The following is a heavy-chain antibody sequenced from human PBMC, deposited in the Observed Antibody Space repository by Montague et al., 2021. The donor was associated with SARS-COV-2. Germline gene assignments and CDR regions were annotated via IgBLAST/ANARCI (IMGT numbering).Heavy chain of an antibody. CDR2: FYYTGST. Sequence: SETLSLTCTVSGGSISSSCYYWGWLPQPPGKGRVGIVSFYYTGSTYYNPSLQSRVTISADTSKNQFSLKLGSVTAAATAVYYCARYTRIAMVVVVTRYGLDVWGQGTTVTVSS. D-gene: IGHD3-22*01. J-gene: IGHJ6*02. CDR3: ARYTRIAMVVVVTRYGLDV. V-gene: IGHV4-39*07. CDR1: GGSISSSCYY.